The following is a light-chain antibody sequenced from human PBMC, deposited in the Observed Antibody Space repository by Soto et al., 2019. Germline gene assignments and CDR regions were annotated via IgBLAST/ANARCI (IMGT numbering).Light chain of an antibody. J-gene: IGLJ6*01. CDR3: TSYTPTGALV. CDR1: SSDVGGSNY. Sequence: QSALIQPASVSGSPGQSITISCTGTSSDVGGSNYVSWYQHHPHRAPKLLIFEVSYRPSGVSNRFSGSKSGNTASLTISGLQAEDEADYYCTSYTPTGALVFGSGTKVTVL. V-gene: IGLV2-14*01. CDR2: EVS.